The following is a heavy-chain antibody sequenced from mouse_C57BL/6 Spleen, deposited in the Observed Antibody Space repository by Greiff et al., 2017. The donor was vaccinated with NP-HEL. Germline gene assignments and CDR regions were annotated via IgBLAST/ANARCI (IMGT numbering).Heavy chain of an antibody. J-gene: IGHJ1*03. CDR3: ASHGSSYWYFDV. Sequence: QVQLQQPGAELVKPGASVKMSCKASGYTFTSYWITWVKQRPGQGLEWIGDIYPGSGSTNYNEKFKSKATLTVDTSSSTAYMQLSSLTSEDSAVYYCASHGSSYWYFDVWGTGTTVTVSS. CDR2: IYPGSGST. V-gene: IGHV1-55*01. CDR1: GYTFTSYW. D-gene: IGHD1-1*01.